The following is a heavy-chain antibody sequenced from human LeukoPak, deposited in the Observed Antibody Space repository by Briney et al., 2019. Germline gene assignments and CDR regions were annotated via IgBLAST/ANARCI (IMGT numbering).Heavy chain of an antibody. V-gene: IGHV4-59*01. Sequence: SETLSLTCNVSGASISSYYWSWIRQPPGKGLEWIGYIYYSGSTNYNPSLKSRVTISVDTSKNQFSLKLTSVTAADTAVYYCARGEGYSNYDYWGQGTLVTVSS. CDR2: IYYSGST. CDR3: ARGEGYSNYDY. CDR1: GASISSYY. D-gene: IGHD4-11*01. J-gene: IGHJ4*02.